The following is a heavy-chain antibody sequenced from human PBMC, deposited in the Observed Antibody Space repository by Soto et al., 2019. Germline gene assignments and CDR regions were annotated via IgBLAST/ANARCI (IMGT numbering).Heavy chain of an antibody. Sequence: PSETLSLTCTVSGGSISSYYWSWIRQPPGKGLEWIGYIYYSGSTNYNPSLKSRVTISVDTSKNQFSLKLSSVTAADTAVYYCARNHPLGYDILTGRYNWFDPWGQGTLVTVSS. J-gene: IGHJ5*02. V-gene: IGHV4-59*01. D-gene: IGHD3-9*01. CDR1: GGSISSYY. CDR3: ARNHPLGYDILTGRYNWFDP. CDR2: IYYSGST.